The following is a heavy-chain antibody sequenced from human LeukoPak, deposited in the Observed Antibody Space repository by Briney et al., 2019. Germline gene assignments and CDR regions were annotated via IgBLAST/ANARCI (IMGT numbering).Heavy chain of an antibody. D-gene: IGHD6-13*01. J-gene: IGHJ4*02. CDR1: GYTFSDYY. V-gene: IGHV1-2*02. CDR3: AKSGNHMYPGIAATGTDDN. CDR2: INPNSGGT. Sequence: GASVKVSCKTSGYTFSDYYVHWVRQAPGQGLEWMGWINPNSGGTNYAQKFQGRVTMTRDTSISTAYMELRRLRSDDTAVFYCAKSGNHMYPGIAATGTDDNWGQGTLVTVSS.